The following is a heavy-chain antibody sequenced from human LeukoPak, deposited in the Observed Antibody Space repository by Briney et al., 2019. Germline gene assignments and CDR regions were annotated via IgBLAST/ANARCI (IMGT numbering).Heavy chain of an antibody. D-gene: IGHD5-18*01. Sequence: SSETLSLTCTVSGGSISRGTDYWNWIRQPAGKGLEWIGRIYASGSTNYNTSLKSRVTISVDTSKNQFSLKLSSVTAADTAVYYCARQGYSYGYGEYYFDYWGQGTLVTVSS. CDR2: IYASGST. CDR3: ARQGYSYGYGEYYFDY. J-gene: IGHJ4*02. V-gene: IGHV4-61*02. CDR1: GGSISRGTDY.